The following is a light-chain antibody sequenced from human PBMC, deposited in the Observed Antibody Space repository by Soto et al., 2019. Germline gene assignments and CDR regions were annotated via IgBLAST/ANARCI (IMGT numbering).Light chain of an antibody. Sequence: DIQMTQSPSTLSASVGDRATITCRASQSISSWLAWYQQKPGKAPKLLVYDASSLESGVPSRFSGSGSGTEFTLTISSLQPDDFATYYCQQYSSYSRTFGQGTKV. J-gene: IGKJ1*01. CDR2: DAS. V-gene: IGKV1-5*01. CDR3: QQYSSYSRT. CDR1: QSISSW.